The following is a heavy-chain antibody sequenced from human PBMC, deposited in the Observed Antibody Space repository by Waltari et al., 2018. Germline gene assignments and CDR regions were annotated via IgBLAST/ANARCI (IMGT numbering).Heavy chain of an antibody. CDR2: INHSGST. V-gene: IGHV4-34*01. CDR3: ATTYSSSPSWFDP. CDR1: GGSFSGYY. Sequence: QVQLQQWGAGLLKPSETLSLTCAVYGGSFSGYYWSWIRQPPGKGLEWIWEINHSGSTNYNPSLKSRVTISVDTSKNQFSLKLSAVTAADTAVYYCATTYSSSPSWFDPWGQGTLVTVSS. J-gene: IGHJ5*02. D-gene: IGHD6-13*01.